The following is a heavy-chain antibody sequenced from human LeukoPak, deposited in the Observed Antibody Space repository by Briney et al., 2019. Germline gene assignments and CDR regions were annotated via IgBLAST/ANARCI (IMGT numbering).Heavy chain of an antibody. Sequence: RASVKVSCKASGYTFTSYDINWVRQATGQGLEWMGWMNPNSGNTGYAQKFQGRVTITRNTSISTAYMELSSLRSEDTAVYYCARGVRHPGIAAAGNGIYYYYYYMDVWGKGTTVTVSS. CDR3: ARGVRHPGIAAAGNGIYYYYYYMDV. CDR1: GYTFTSYD. V-gene: IGHV1-8*03. CDR2: MNPNSGNT. J-gene: IGHJ6*03. D-gene: IGHD6-13*01.